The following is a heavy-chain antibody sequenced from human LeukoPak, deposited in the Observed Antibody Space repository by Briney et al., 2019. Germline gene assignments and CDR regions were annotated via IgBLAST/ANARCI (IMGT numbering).Heavy chain of an antibody. J-gene: IGHJ4*02. CDR3: AKDMAYYYDSSGHIDY. Sequence: GGSLRLSCAASGFTFDDYAMHWVRQAPGKGLEWVSGISWNSGSISYADSVKGRFTISRDNAKNSLYLQMNSLRAEDTALYYCAKDMAYYYDSSGHIDYWGQGTLVTVSS. D-gene: IGHD3-22*01. V-gene: IGHV3-9*01. CDR2: ISWNSGSI. CDR1: GFTFDDYA.